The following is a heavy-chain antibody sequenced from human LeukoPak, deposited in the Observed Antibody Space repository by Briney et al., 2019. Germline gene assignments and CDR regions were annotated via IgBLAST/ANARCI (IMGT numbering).Heavy chain of an antibody. D-gene: IGHD3-3*01. CDR1: GGSISSSSYY. CDR2: IYYSGST. Sequence: PSETLSLTCTVSGGSISSSSYYWGWIRQPPGKGLEWIGSIYYSGSTYYNPSLKSRVTISVDTSKKQFSLKLSSVTAADTADCARRYDFWSGYPPPLDYWGQGTLVTVSS. CDR3: RYDFWSGYPPPLDY. V-gene: IGHV4-39*07. J-gene: IGHJ4*02.